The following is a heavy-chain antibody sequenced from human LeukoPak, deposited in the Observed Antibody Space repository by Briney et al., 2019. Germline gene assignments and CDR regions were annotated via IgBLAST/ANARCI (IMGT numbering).Heavy chain of an antibody. CDR3: ARVGYDFLGYYYYYYMDV. Sequence: GGSLRLSCAASGFTFSSYAMPWVRQAPGKGLEWVAVISYDGSNKYYADSVKGRFTISRDNSKNTLYLQMNSLRAEDTAVYYCARVGYDFLGYYYYYYMDVWGKGTTVTVSS. V-gene: IGHV3-30*01. D-gene: IGHD3-3*01. CDR2: ISYDGSNK. J-gene: IGHJ6*03. CDR1: GFTFSSYA.